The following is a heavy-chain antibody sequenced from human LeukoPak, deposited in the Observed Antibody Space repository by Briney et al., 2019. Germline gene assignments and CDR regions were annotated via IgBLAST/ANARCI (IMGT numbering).Heavy chain of an antibody. Sequence: SETPSLTCTVSGASFSSSTYYWGWIRQPPGKGLEWIGSIYYGGGTYYNPSLKSRVTMSVDTSKKQFSLKLSSVTAADTAVHYCARHAGGIAAAGTRPFDYWGQGTLVTVSS. CDR1: GASFSSSTYY. D-gene: IGHD6-13*01. CDR3: ARHAGGIAAAGTRPFDY. J-gene: IGHJ4*02. CDR2: IYYGGGT. V-gene: IGHV4-39*01.